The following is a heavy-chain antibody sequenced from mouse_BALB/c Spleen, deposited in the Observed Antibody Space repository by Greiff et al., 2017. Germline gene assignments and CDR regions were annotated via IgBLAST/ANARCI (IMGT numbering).Heavy chain of an antibody. D-gene: IGHD1-1*01. V-gene: IGHV5-9-4*01. Sequence: EVMLVESGGGLVKPGGSLKLSCAASGFTFSSYAMSWVRQSPEKRLEWVAEISSGGSYTYYPDTVTGRFTISRDNAKNTLYLEMSSLRSEDTAMYYCARITTVVMDYWGQGTSVTVSS. CDR2: ISSGGSYT. CDR1: GFTFSSYA. J-gene: IGHJ4*01. CDR3: ARITTVVMDY.